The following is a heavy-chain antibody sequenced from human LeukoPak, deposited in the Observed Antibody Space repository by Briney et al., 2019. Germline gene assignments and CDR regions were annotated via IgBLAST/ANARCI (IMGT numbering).Heavy chain of an antibody. D-gene: IGHD6-19*01. CDR3: ARDRRRCSSGRYEGY. CDR2: ISAYNGNT. J-gene: IGHJ4*02. CDR1: GYTFTSYG. Sequence: ASVKVSCKASGYTFTSYGISWVRQAPGQGLEWMGWISAYNGNTNYAQKLQGRVTMTTDTSTSTAYMELRSLRSDDTAVYYCARDRRRCSSGRYEGYWGQGTLVTVSS. V-gene: IGHV1-18*01.